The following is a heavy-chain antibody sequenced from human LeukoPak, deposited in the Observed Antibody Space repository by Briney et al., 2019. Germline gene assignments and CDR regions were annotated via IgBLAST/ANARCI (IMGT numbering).Heavy chain of an antibody. V-gene: IGHV3-20*04. CDR2: INWNGGST. CDR3: ARDGRHTVTGGFDY. D-gene: IGHD4-17*01. J-gene: IGHJ4*02. Sequence: GGSLRLSCAASGFTLDDYGRSWVRQAPGKGLEWVSGINWNGGSTGYADSVKGRFTISRDNAKNSLYLQMNSLGAEDTALYYCARDGRHTVTGGFDYWGQGTLVTVSS. CDR1: GFTLDDYG.